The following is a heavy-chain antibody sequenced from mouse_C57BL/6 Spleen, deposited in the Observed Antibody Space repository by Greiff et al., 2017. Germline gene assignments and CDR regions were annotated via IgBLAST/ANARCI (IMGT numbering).Heavy chain of an antibody. Sequence: QVQLQQPGAELVKPGASVKLSCKASGYTFTSYWMHWVKQRPGQGLEWIGLIHPNSGSTNYNEKFKSKATLTVDKSSSTAYMQLSSLTSEDAAVYYCARGNDYDGMDYWGQGTSVTVSS. D-gene: IGHD2-4*01. V-gene: IGHV1-64*01. CDR2: IHPNSGST. CDR1: GYTFTSYW. CDR3: ARGNDYDGMDY. J-gene: IGHJ4*01.